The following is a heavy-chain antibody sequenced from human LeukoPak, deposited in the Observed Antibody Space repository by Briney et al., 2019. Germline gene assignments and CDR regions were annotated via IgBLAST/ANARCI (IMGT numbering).Heavy chain of an antibody. V-gene: IGHV3-30*18. CDR3: VKGGDDSGWNYFDY. D-gene: IGHD6-19*01. CDR1: GFPFSNHG. J-gene: IGHJ4*02. CDR2: ISYDGRNK. Sequence: PGRSLRLSCAASGFPFSNHGMHWVRQAPGKGLEWLAVISYDGRNKYYADSVKGRFTISRDNSQNTLSLQMNSLRAEDTAVYYCVKGGDDSGWNYFDYWGQGTLGTVSS.